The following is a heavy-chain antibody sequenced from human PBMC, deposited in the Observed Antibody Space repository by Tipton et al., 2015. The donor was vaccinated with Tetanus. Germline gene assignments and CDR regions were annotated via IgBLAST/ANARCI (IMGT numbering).Heavy chain of an antibody. CDR3: ARLRVYCSTACYSREDY. J-gene: IGHJ4*02. Sequence: SLRLSCAGSGFTFSGFYMSWVRQAPGKGLEWVANIKEDGSEMYYAGSVKGRFTICRDNARNSLSVHMNSLTAEDTAVYYCARLRVYCSTACYSREDYWGQGTLVTVSS. V-gene: IGHV3-7*01. CDR1: GFTFSGFY. D-gene: IGHD2/OR15-2a*01. CDR2: IKEDGSEM.